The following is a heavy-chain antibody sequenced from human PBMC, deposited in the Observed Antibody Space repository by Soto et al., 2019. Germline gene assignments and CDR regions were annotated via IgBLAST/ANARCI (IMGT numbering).Heavy chain of an antibody. CDR3: TDLYYYYGMDV. J-gene: IGHJ6*02. CDR1: GFTFSDYY. CDR2: ISSSGSTI. V-gene: IGHV3-11*01. Sequence: LRLSCAASGFTFSDYYMSWIRQAPGKGLEWVSYISSSGSTIYYADSVKGRFTISRDNAKNSLYLQMNSLRAEDTAVYYCTDLYYYYGMDVWGQGTTVTVSS.